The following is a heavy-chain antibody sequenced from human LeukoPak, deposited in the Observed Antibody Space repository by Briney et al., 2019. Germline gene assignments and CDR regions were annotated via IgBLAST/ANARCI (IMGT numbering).Heavy chain of an antibody. D-gene: IGHD4-17*01. CDR2: ISSSSTII. J-gene: IGHJ4*02. CDR3: AKRLLGYADSSPIDY. V-gene: IGHV3-48*01. Sequence: GGSLRLSCAASGFTFSSYAMNWVRQAPGKGLEWVSYISSSSTIIYNADSVRGRFTISRDNSKNTLYLQMNSLRAEDTAVYYCAKRLLGYADSSPIDYWGQGTLVTVSS. CDR1: GFTFSSYA.